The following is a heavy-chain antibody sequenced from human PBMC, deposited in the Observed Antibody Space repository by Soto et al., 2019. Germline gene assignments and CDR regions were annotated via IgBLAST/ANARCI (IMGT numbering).Heavy chain of an antibody. Sequence: EVQLVESGGGSVQPGRSLRLSCAASGFSFDDYGMHWVRQGPGQGLEWVSGISWNSGDIYYADSVKGRFTISRDNAKRSLYLQRNSLRTEDTALYYCAKDDDLDRDGPFDYWGHGILVTVSS. CDR3: AKDDDLDRDGPFDY. V-gene: IGHV3-9*01. CDR1: GFSFDDYG. CDR2: ISWNSGDI. D-gene: IGHD2-2*03. J-gene: IGHJ4*01.